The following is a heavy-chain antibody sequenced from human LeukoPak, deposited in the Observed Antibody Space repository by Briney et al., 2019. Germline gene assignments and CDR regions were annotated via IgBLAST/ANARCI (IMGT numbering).Heavy chain of an antibody. V-gene: IGHV3-20*01. CDR3: ARVAFKGYYFDY. CDR2: INWNGGST. Sequence: GGTLRLSCAASGFTFDDYGMSWVRQAPGKGLEWVSGINWNGGSTGYADSVKGRFTISRDNAKNSLYLQMNSLRAEDTALYHCARVAFKGYYFDYWGQGTLVTVSS. CDR1: GFTFDDYG. J-gene: IGHJ4*02.